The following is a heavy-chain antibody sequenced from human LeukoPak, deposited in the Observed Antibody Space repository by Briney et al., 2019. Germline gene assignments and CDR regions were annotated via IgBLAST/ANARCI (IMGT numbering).Heavy chain of an antibody. D-gene: IGHD3-22*01. CDR2: ISAYNGDT. CDR3: ARDPAYSSDTSGFDY. J-gene: IGHJ4*02. CDR1: GYTFTRYS. Sequence: ASVKVSCKASGYTFTRYSISWVRQAPGQGLEWMGWISAYNGDTNYAQKLQGRITLTTDTSTSTAYMELRSLRSDDTAVYYCARDPAYSSDTSGFDYWGQGTLVTVSS. V-gene: IGHV1-18*01.